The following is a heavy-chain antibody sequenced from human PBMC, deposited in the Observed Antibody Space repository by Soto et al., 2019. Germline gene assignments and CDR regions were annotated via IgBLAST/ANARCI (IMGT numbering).Heavy chain of an antibody. CDR1: GFTFSSYE. CDR3: ARVRRYYYDSSGYYSL. D-gene: IGHD3-22*01. V-gene: IGHV3-48*03. Sequence: AGGSLRLSCAASGFTFSSYEMNWVRQAPGKGLEWVSYISSSGSTIYYADSVKGRFTISRDNAKNSLYLQMNSLRAEDTAVYYCARVRRYYYDSSGYYSLWGQGTLVTVSS. CDR2: ISSSGSTI. J-gene: IGHJ4*02.